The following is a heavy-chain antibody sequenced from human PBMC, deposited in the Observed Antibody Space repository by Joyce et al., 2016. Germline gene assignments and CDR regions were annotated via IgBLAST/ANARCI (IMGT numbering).Heavy chain of an antibody. D-gene: IGHD1-14*01. Sequence: EVQLVESGGGLIQPGGSLRLSCAASGFTVSSKYMSWVRQAPGNGLWWVSLIYSGGSTFSADSVKGRFTISRDNSKNTLYLQMNSLRVEDTAVYYCARGADNSPLDYWGQGTLVTVSS. CDR3: ARGADNSPLDY. J-gene: IGHJ4*02. V-gene: IGHV3-53*01. CDR2: IYSGGST. CDR1: GFTVSSKY.